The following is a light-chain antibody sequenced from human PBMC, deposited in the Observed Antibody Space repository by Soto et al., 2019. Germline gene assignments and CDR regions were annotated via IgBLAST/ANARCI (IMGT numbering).Light chain of an antibody. V-gene: IGLV2-14*01. J-gene: IGLJ3*02. Sequence: QSVLTQPASVSGSPGQSITISCTGTRSDVGGYGYVSWYQQHPGKAPKLLIFEVTNRPSGVSNRFSGSKSGNTASLTISGLQPDDEADYYCSSYTVKSPLEVFGGGTKLTVL. CDR1: RSDVGGYGY. CDR2: EVT. CDR3: SSYTVKSPLEV.